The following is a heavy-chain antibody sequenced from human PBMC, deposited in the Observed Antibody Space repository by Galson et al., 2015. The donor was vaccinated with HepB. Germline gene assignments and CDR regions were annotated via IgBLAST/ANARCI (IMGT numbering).Heavy chain of an antibody. CDR3: AKERVCSSISCSAKGGFDP. D-gene: IGHD2-2*01. CDR2: IITFFTPTA. CDR1: GGTFSSYA. Sequence: SVKVSCKASGGTFSSYAISWVRQAPGQGLEWMGGIITFFTPTAKYAQKFQGRVTITADESTSTAYMELSRLTSEDTAVYYCAKERVCSSISCSAKGGFDPWGQGTLVTVAS. J-gene: IGHJ5*02. V-gene: IGHV1-69*13.